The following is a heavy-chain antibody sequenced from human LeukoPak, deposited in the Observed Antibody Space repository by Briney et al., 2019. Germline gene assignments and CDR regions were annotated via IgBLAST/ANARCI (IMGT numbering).Heavy chain of an antibody. CDR1: GYTFTSYY. Sequence: ASVKVSCKASGYTFTSYYMRWVRQAPGQGLEWMGLINPISSGATYTQKFQGRVTMAWDTSTSTVDMELSSLRSEDTAVYYCTRDPQTWGQGTLVTVSS. V-gene: IGHV1-46*01. CDR3: TRDPQT. J-gene: IGHJ5*02. CDR2: INPISSGA.